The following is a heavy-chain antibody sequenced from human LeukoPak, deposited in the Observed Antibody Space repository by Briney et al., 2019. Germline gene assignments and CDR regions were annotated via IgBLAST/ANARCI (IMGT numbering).Heavy chain of an antibody. J-gene: IGHJ3*02. CDR2: MSPNSGNT. CDR1: GYTFTSYD. V-gene: IGHV1-8*01. CDR3: ARGLDSSGNYRPYDAFDI. Sequence: WASVKVSCKASGYTFTSYDINWVRQAAGQGLGWMGWMSPNSGNTGYAPEFQGRVLMTRNSSISTAYMELSSLRSEDTAVYYCARGLDSSGNYRPYDAFDIWGHGTKVIVSS. D-gene: IGHD1-26*01.